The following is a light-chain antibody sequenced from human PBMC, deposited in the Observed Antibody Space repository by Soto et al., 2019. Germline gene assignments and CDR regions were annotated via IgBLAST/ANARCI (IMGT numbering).Light chain of an antibody. CDR1: QDISNY. Sequence: DIQMTQSPSSLSASVGDRVTITCQASQDISNYLNWYQQKPWKAPKLLIYDASNLETGFPSRFSGSGSGTDFTFTISSLQPEDIATYYCQQYDNLSYTFGQGTKLEIK. V-gene: IGKV1-33*01. CDR3: QQYDNLSYT. J-gene: IGKJ2*01. CDR2: DAS.